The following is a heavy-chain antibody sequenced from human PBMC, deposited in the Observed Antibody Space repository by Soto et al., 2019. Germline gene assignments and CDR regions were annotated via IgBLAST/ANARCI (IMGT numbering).Heavy chain of an antibody. D-gene: IGHD5-18*01. Sequence: QVQLVESGGGVVQPGRSLRLSCAASGFTFSNYAMHWVRQAPGKGLEWVAVIWYDGSNKYYADSVKGRFTISRDNSKSTLHLQMNSLRAEDTAVYYCAREDPSSFGYGWGQGTLVTVSS. CDR1: GFTFSNYA. CDR2: IWYDGSNK. V-gene: IGHV3-33*01. J-gene: IGHJ4*02. CDR3: AREDPSSFGYG.